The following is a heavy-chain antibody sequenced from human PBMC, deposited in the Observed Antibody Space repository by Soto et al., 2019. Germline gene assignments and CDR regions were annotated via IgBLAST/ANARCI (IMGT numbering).Heavy chain of an antibody. J-gene: IGHJ4*02. CDR3: AKSAPMDAGDKYYYDF. Sequence: SGKVCGKASGGTFSTFGISWVLQAPGQGLEWMGGIIPFFGTARYSQKFEDRITITADESTNTVYMDLRSLTSEDTAIYYCAKSAPMDAGDKYYYDFWGQGALVTVSS. D-gene: IGHD4-17*01. V-gene: IGHV1-69*13. CDR2: IIPFFGTA. CDR1: GGTFSTFG.